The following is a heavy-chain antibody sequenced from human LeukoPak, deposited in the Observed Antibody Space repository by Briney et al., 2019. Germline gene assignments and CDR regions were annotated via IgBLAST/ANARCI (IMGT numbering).Heavy chain of an antibody. CDR1: GFTFSSYS. V-gene: IGHV3-21*01. CDR3: ATRYDILTGRAAFDI. Sequence: GGSLRLSCAASGFTFSSYSMNWVRQPPGKGLEWVSSIISSSSYIYSADSVKGRSTISRDNAKNFLYLQISSLRAEGTAVYYCATRYDILTGRAAFDIWGPGPMVTVSS. D-gene: IGHD3-9*01. CDR2: IISSSSYI. J-gene: IGHJ3*02.